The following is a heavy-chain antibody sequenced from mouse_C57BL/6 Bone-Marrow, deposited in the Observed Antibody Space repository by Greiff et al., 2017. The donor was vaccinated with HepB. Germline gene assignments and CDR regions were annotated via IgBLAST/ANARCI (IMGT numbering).Heavy chain of an antibody. D-gene: IGHD1-1*01. J-gene: IGHJ2*01. CDR1: GYTFTDYY. Sequence: QVQLQQSGAELVRPGASVKLSCKASGYTFTDYYINWVKQRPGQGLEWIARIYPGSGNTYYNEKFKGKATLTAEKSSSTAYMQLSSLTSEDSAVYFWARRYYGSSYPFFYYFDYWGQGTTLTVSS. CDR2: IYPGSGNT. V-gene: IGHV1-76*01. CDR3: ARRYYGSSYPFFYYFDY.